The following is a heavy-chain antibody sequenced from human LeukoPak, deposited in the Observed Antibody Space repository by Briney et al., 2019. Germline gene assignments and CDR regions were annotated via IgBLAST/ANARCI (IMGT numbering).Heavy chain of an antibody. CDR1: GFTFSSYW. V-gene: IGHV3-74*01. J-gene: IGHJ4*02. D-gene: IGHD1-26*01. CDR2: MNSEGTST. CDR3: ARYSESYRAIDY. Sequence: GGSLRLSCAASGFTFSSYWMHWVRQAPGKGLVWVSRMNSEGTSTSYADSVKGRFTISRDNAENTLYLQMNSLRAEDTALYYCARYSESYRAIDYWGQGTLVTVSS.